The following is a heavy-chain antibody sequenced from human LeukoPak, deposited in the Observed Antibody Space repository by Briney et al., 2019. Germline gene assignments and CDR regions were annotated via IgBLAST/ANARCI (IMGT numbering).Heavy chain of an antibody. Sequence: GASVKVSCKASGVTFSSYAIIWVRQAPGQGLEWMGGIIPIFGTANYAQKFQGRVTITADESTSTAYMELSSLTSDDTAVYYCAVTRRSGYVIFDYWGQGTLVTVSS. J-gene: IGHJ4*02. CDR1: GVTFSSYA. V-gene: IGHV1-69*13. D-gene: IGHD5-12*01. CDR3: AVTRRSGYVIFDY. CDR2: IIPIFGTA.